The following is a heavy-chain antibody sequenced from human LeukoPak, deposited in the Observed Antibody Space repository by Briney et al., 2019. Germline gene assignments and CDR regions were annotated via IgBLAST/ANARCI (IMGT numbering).Heavy chain of an antibody. Sequence: SETLSITCAVYGGSFSGYYWSWIRQPPGKGLEWIGEINHSGSTNYNPSLKSRVTISVDTSKNQFSLKLSSVTAADTAVYYCARASAAGNFDYWGQGTLVTVSS. CDR3: ARASAAGNFDY. D-gene: IGHD6-13*01. CDR2: INHSGST. J-gene: IGHJ4*02. CDR1: GGSFSGYY. V-gene: IGHV4-34*01.